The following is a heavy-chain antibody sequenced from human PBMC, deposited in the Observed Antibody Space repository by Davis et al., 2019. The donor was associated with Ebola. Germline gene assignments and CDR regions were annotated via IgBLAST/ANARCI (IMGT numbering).Heavy chain of an antibody. V-gene: IGHV3-7*03. J-gene: IGHJ4*02. D-gene: IGHD3-10*01. CDR2: IKQDGSEK. CDR3: ARDGRGVISL. Sequence: GESLKISCAASGFTFSSYWMSWVRQAPGKGLEWVANIKQDGSEKYYVDSVKGRFTISRDNAKNSLYLQMNSLRAEDTAVYYCARDGRGVISLWGQGTLVTVSS. CDR1: GFTFSSYW.